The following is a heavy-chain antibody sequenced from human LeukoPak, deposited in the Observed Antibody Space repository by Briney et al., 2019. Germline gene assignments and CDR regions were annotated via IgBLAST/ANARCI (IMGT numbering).Heavy chain of an antibody. V-gene: IGHV4-30-2*01. Sequence: SQTLSLTCAVSGGSISSGGYSWNWIRQPPGKGLEWIGYIYHSGSTYYNPALKSRVTISIDTSKKQFSLQLSSVTAADTAMYYCARWIRGVTGFDYWGQGTLVTVSS. J-gene: IGHJ4*02. CDR1: GGSISSGGYS. CDR2: IYHSGST. CDR3: ARWIRGVTGFDY. D-gene: IGHD4-11*01.